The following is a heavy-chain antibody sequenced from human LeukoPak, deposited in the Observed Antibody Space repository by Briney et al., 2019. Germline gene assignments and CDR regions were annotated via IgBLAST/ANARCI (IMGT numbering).Heavy chain of an antibody. V-gene: IGHV1-69*05. CDR3: ARGSIAVAGIGGDFDY. CDR1: GGTFSSYA. D-gene: IGHD6-19*01. CDR2: IIPIFGTA. Sequence: VASVKVSCKASGGTFSSYAISWVRQAPGQGLEWMGGIIPIFGTANYAQKFQGRVTITTDESTSTAYMELSSLRSEDTAVYYCARGSIAVAGIGGDFDYWGQGTLVTVSS. J-gene: IGHJ4*02.